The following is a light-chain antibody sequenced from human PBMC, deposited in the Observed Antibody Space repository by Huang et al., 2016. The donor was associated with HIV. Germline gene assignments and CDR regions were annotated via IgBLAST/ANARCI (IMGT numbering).Light chain of an antibody. V-gene: IGKV3-15*01. J-gene: IGKJ3*01. CDR3: QQYNDFRST. CDR1: QMVSSH. Sequence: ETVMTQSPVTLSVSPGDRASLSCRSSQMVSSHLACYQQKPGQAPRLLIYAASARATGGPARVSGSGAGTEFTRTISTLQSEDSAVYYCQQYNDFRSTFGPGTRVEIK. CDR2: AAS.